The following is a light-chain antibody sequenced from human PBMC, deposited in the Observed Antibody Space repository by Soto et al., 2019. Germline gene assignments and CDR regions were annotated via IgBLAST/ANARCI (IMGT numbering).Light chain of an antibody. J-gene: IGKJ2*01. Sequence: IQMTQSPSSLSASVGDRVTVTCRASQTIKKYLNWYQCKPGKAPKLLIYGASNLQRGVPSRFSGSGSGTDFTLTTSRLETEDFATYYCHQIFSAPFTFGQGTGLE. CDR3: HQIFSAPFT. V-gene: IGKV1-39*01. CDR2: GAS. CDR1: QTIKKY.